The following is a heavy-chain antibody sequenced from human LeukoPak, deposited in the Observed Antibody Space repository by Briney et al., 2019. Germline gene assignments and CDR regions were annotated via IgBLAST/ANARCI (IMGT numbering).Heavy chain of an antibody. Sequence: SETLSLTCTVSGGSISSGNYYWTWIRQPAGKGLEWIGHIYSGGSTNFHPSLKSRVAISVDTSKTQLFLKLTSVTAADTAVYHCGRGKYCGDTRCHGYYYMDVWGKGTTVTVSS. D-gene: IGHD2-2*01. CDR1: GGSISSGNYY. J-gene: IGHJ6*03. CDR2: IYSGGST. V-gene: IGHV4-61*09. CDR3: GRGKYCGDTRCHGYYYMDV.